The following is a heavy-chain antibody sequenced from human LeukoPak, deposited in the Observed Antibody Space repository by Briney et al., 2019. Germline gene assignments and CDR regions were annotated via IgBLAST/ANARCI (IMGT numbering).Heavy chain of an antibody. Sequence: PGGSLRLSCAASGFTFSNYEMNWVRQAPGKGLEWVSYISSSGGTIYDADSVRGRFTISRDNAKNSVYLQMNSLRAEDTAVYYCARAGDSGNLAWGQGTLVTVSS. V-gene: IGHV3-48*03. D-gene: IGHD1-26*01. CDR1: GFTFSNYE. J-gene: IGHJ5*02. CDR2: ISSSGGTI. CDR3: ARAGDSGNLA.